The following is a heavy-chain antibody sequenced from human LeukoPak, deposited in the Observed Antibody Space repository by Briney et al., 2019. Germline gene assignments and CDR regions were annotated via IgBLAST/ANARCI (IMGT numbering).Heavy chain of an antibody. D-gene: IGHD3-10*01. CDR3: AKGYYGWNWYFGY. J-gene: IGHJ4*02. V-gene: IGHV1-69*05. CDR1: GGTFSSYA. Sequence: SVKVSCKASGGTFSSYAISWVRQAPGQGLEWMGRIIPIFGTANYAQKFQGRDTITTEESTSTAYMELSSLRTEDTAVYNCAKGYYGWNWYFGYWGQGTLVTVLS. CDR2: IIPIFGTA.